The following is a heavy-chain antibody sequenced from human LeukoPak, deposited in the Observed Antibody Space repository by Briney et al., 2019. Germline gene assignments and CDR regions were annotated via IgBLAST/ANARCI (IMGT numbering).Heavy chain of an antibody. CDR1: GFTFDDYA. Sequence: PGGSLRLSCAASGFTFDDYAMHWVRQAPGKGLEWVSGISWNSGSIGYADSVKGRFTISRDNAKNSLYLQMNSLRAEDTALYYCARAPWFGEDIGDHDYRGQGTLVTVSS. V-gene: IGHV3-9*01. D-gene: IGHD3-10*01. J-gene: IGHJ4*02. CDR2: ISWNSGSI. CDR3: ARAPWFGEDIGDHDY.